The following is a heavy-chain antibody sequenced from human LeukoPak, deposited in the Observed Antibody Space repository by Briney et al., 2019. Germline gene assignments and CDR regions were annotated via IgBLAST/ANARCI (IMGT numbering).Heavy chain of an antibody. V-gene: IGHV1-69*05. CDR1: GGTFSSYA. CDR3: ASGVVVGITIFGVDTYYIDV. J-gene: IGHJ6*03. D-gene: IGHD3-3*01. CDR2: IIPIFGTA. Sequence: ASVKVSCKASGGTFSSYAISWVRQAPGQGLEWMGGIIPIFGTANYAQKFQGRVTITTDESTSTAYMELSSLRSEDTAVYYCASGVVVGITIFGVDTYYIDVWGKGTTVTVSS.